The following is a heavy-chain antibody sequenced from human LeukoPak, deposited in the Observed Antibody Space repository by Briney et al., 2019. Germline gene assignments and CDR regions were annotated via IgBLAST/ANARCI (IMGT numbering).Heavy chain of an antibody. Sequence: PGGSLRLSCAASGFTFSSYAMHWVRQAPGKGLEWVAVISYDGSIKDYADSVKGRLTISRDNSKNTLYLQMNSLRAEDTAVYYCARETGSSWGFDYWGQGTLVTVSS. V-gene: IGHV3-30*04. CDR3: ARETGSSWGFDY. D-gene: IGHD6-13*01. J-gene: IGHJ4*02. CDR1: GFTFSSYA. CDR2: ISYDGSIK.